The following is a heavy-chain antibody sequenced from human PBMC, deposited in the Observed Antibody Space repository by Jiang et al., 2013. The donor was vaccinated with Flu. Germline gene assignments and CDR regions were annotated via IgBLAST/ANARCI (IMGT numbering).Heavy chain of an antibody. D-gene: IGHD6-19*01. V-gene: IGHV4-59*01. CDR3: ARVERGAVAGISAPLNFDY. J-gene: IGHJ4*02. Sequence: KSRVTISVDTSKNQFSLKLSSVTAADTAVYYCARVERGAVAGISAPLNFDYWGQGTLVTVSS.